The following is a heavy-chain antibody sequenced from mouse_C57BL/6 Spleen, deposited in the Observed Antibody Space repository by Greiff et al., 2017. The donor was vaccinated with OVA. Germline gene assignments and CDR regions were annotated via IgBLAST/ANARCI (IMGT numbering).Heavy chain of an antibody. V-gene: IGHV5-16*01. CDR2: INYDGSST. Sequence: EVHLVESEGGLVQPGSSMKLSCTASGFTFSDYYMAWVRQVPEKGLEWVANINYDGSSTYYLDSLKSRFIISRDNAKNILYLQMSSLKSEDTATYYCAVVYYDYGWFAYWGQGTLVTVSA. J-gene: IGHJ3*01. CDR3: AVVYYDYGWFAY. CDR1: GFTFSDYY. D-gene: IGHD2-4*01.